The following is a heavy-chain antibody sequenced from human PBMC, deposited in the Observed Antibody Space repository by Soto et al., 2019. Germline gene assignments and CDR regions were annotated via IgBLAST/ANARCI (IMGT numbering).Heavy chain of an antibody. D-gene: IGHD3-9*01. CDR3: ARDRVGFFDLSPDGFDI. CDR1: GFTFSSYG. J-gene: IGHJ3*02. V-gene: IGHV3-33*01. CDR2: IWYDGSKK. Sequence: GGSLRLSCAASGFTFSSYGMHWVRQAPGKGLEWVAVIWYDGSKKYYADSVKGRITISRDNSKNTLYLQLNSLRAEDTAVYYCARDRVGFFDLSPDGFDIWGQGTMVTVS.